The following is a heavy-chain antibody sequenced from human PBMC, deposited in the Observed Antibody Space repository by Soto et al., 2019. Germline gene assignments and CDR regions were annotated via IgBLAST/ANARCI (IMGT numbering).Heavy chain of an antibody. CDR3: ARDPGRQLVPYYFDY. J-gene: IGHJ4*02. CDR1: GFTFSSYG. V-gene: IGHV3-33*01. Sequence: GGSLRLSCAASGFTFSSYGMHWVRQAPGKGLEWVAVIWYDGSNKYYADSVKGRFTISRDNSKNTLYLQMNSLRAEDTAVYYCARDPGRQLVPYYFDYWGQGTLVTVSS. CDR2: IWYDGSNK. D-gene: IGHD6-13*01.